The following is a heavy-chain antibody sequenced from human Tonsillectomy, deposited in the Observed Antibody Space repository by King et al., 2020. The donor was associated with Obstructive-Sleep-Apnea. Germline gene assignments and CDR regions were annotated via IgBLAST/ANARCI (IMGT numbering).Heavy chain of an antibody. CDR1: GFTFSSYT. CDR3: AKDQLWEKDY. V-gene: IGHV3-23*04. J-gene: IGHJ4*02. D-gene: IGHD5-18*01. CDR2: ISGTGVYT. Sequence: DVQLVESGGGLIQPGGSLRLSCAASGFTFSSYTMSWVRQAPGKGLEGVSGISGTGVYTYYADYVKGRFTGSRDNSKNTLYLQMNRLRAEDTAIYYCAKDQLWEKDYWGQGTLVTVSS.